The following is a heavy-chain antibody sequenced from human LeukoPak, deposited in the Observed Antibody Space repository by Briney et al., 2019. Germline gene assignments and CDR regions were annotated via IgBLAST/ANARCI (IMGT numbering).Heavy chain of an antibody. V-gene: IGHV4-39*01. CDR2: IYYSGST. CDR3: ARRSGSYRYYFDY. D-gene: IGHD1-26*01. CDR1: GGSISSSSYY. J-gene: IGHJ4*02. Sequence: SETLSLTCTVSGGSISSSSYYWGWIRQPPGKGLEWIGSIYYSGSTHYNPSLKSRVTISVDTSKNQFSLKLSSVTAADTAVYYCARRSGSYRYYFDYWGQGTLVTVSS.